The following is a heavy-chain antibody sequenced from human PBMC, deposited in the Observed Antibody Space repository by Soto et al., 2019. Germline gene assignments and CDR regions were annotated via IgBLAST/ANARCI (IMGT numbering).Heavy chain of an antibody. CDR3: TRDHGDPYFDY. D-gene: IGHD4-17*01. V-gene: IGHV3-49*04. CDR1: GFTFGDYA. Sequence: PGGSLRLSCTASGFTFGDYAMCWVRQAPGKGLEWVGFIRSKAYGGTTEYAASVKGRFTISRDDSKSIAYLQMNSLKTEDTAVYYCTRDHGDPYFDYWGQGTLVTVSS. CDR2: IRSKAYGGTT. J-gene: IGHJ4*02.